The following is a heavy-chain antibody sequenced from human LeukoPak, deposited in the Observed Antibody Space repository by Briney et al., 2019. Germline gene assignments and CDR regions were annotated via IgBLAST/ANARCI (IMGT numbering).Heavy chain of an antibody. Sequence: GASVKVSCKASGYTFTSYGISWVRQAPGQGLEWMGWISAYNGNTNYAQKLQGRVTMTTDTSTSTAYMELRSLRSDATAVYYCASSPTLKIDDAFDIWGQGTMVTVSS. CDR2: ISAYNGNT. V-gene: IGHV1-18*01. CDR1: GYTFTSYG. CDR3: ASSPTLKIDDAFDI. J-gene: IGHJ3*02.